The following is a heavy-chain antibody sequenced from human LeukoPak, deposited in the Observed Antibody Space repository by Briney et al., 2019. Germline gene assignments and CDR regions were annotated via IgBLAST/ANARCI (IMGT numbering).Heavy chain of an antibody. J-gene: IGHJ4*02. CDR1: GYTFTSYG. CDR3: ARAVILTVHYAYFDY. D-gene: IGHD3-9*01. CDR2: ISPYNGNT. V-gene: IGHV1-18*01. Sequence: GASVKVSCKASGYTFTSYGISWVRQAPGQGLEWMGWISPYNGNTNCAQKVQGRVTMTTDTSTSTAYMELRSLRSDDTAVYYCARAVILTVHYAYFDYWAQGTLVTVSS.